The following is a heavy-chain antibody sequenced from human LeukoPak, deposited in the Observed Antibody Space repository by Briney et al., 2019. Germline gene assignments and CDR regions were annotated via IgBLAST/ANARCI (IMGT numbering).Heavy chain of an antibody. J-gene: IGHJ4*02. Sequence: SETLSLTCTVSGGSISSGGYYWSWIRQHPGKGLEWIGYIYYSGSTNYNPSLKSRVTTSINTSKNQFSLKLTSVTAADTAVYYCARAGRDGYKFDYWGQGTLVTVSS. CDR2: IYYSGST. D-gene: IGHD5-24*01. CDR1: GGSISSGGYY. CDR3: ARAGRDGYKFDY. V-gene: IGHV4-61*08.